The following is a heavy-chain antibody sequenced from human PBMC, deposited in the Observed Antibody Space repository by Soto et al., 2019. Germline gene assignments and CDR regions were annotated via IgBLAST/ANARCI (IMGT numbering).Heavy chain of an antibody. D-gene: IGHD2-2*01. CDR2: ISAYNGNT. CDR3: ARVYCSSTSYCYYYYGMDV. V-gene: IGHV1-18*04. CDR1: GYTFTSYG. Sequence: ASVKVSCKASGYTFTSYGISWVRQAPGQGLEWMGWISAYNGNTNHAQKLQGRVTMTTDTSTSTAYMGLRSLRSDDTAVYYCARVYCSSTSYCYYYYGMDVWGKGTTVTVSS. J-gene: IGHJ6*04.